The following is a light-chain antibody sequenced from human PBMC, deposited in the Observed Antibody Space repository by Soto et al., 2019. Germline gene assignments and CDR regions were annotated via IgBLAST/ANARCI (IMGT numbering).Light chain of an antibody. CDR2: GAS. CDR1: QSVSSN. Sequence: EIVMTQSPATLSVSPGEGATLSCRASQSVSSNLAWYQQKPGQAPRLLIYGASTRATGIPARFSGSGSGTDFTLTISGLEPEDSAAYYCQRHGATFGQGTKVDI. V-gene: IGKV3-15*01. CDR3: QRHGAT. J-gene: IGKJ1*01.